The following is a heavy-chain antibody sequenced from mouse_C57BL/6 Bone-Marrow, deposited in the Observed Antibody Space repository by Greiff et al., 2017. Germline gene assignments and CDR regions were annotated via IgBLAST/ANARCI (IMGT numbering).Heavy chain of an antibody. V-gene: IGHV5-6*01. Sequence: EVMLVESGGDLVKPGGSLKLSCAASGFPFSSYGMSWVRQTPAKRLEWVATISSGGSYTYYPDSVKGRFTISRDNAKNTLYLQLSSLKSEDTAMYYCARAGLSGAMDYWGQGTSVTVSS. CDR2: ISSGGSYT. D-gene: IGHD3-1*01. CDR1: GFPFSSYG. CDR3: ARAGLSGAMDY. J-gene: IGHJ4*01.